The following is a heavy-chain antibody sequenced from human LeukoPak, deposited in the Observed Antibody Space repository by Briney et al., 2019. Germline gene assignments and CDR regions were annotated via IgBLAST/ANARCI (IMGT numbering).Heavy chain of an antibody. CDR2: IRSKAYGGTT. CDR1: GFTFGDYA. J-gene: IGHJ4*02. D-gene: IGHD1-26*01. Sequence: PGGSLRLSCTASGFTFGDYAMSWVRQAPGKGLEWVGFIRSKAYGGTTEYAASVKGRFTISRVDSKSIAYLQMNSLKAEDTAVYYCTREAGATIGYWGQGTLVTVSS. V-gene: IGHV3-49*04. CDR3: TREAGATIGY.